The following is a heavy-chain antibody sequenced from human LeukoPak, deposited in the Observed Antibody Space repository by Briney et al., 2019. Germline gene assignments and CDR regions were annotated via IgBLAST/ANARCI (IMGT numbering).Heavy chain of an antibody. CDR3: ARGRGGRLRCSGGSCYSGNWLDP. J-gene: IGHJ5*02. CDR1: GGSFSGYY. Sequence: SETLSLTCAVYGGSFSGYYWSWIRQPPGKGLEWIGEINHSGSTNYNPSLKSRVTISVDTSKNQFSLKLSSVTAADTAVYYCARGRGGRLRCSGGSCYSGNWLDPWGQGTLVTVSS. CDR2: INHSGST. V-gene: IGHV4-34*01. D-gene: IGHD2-15*01.